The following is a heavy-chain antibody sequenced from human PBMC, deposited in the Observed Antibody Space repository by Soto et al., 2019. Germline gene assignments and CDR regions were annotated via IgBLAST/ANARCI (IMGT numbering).Heavy chain of an antibody. CDR2: ISGSGGST. CDR1: GLTFSSYA. Sequence: GGSLKLSSAASGLTFSSYAMSWVRQDTGKGLEWVSAISGSGGSTYYADSVKGRFTISRDNSKNTLYLQMNSLRAEDTAVYYCASLPPQVYYYDSSGYWGQGTLVTVSS. CDR3: ASLPPQVYYYDSSGY. J-gene: IGHJ4*02. D-gene: IGHD3-22*01. V-gene: IGHV3-23*01.